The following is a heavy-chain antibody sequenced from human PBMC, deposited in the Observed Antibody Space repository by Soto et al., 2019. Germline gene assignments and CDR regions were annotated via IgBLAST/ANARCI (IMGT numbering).Heavy chain of an antibody. Sequence: GGSLRLSCVASGFPFSNYAMTWVRQAPGKGLKWVSALSGSGVSTYYADSVMGRFTISRDNSKNTVYLQMNSLRAEDTAVYYFAKIESRFFYDSTGHYPFDYWGQGTLVTVSS. D-gene: IGHD3-22*01. CDR2: LSGSGVST. CDR3: AKIESRFFYDSTGHYPFDY. CDR1: GFPFSNYA. V-gene: IGHV3-23*01. J-gene: IGHJ4*02.